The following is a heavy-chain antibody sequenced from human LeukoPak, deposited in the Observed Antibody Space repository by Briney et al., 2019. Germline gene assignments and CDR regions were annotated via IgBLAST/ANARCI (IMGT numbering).Heavy chain of an antibody. V-gene: IGHV3-48*01. CDR2: ISSGSTTI. J-gene: IGHJ4*02. CDR3: ARSAGGGSYWAFDY. Sequence: GGSLRLSCADSGFTFSSYSMNWVRQAPGKGLEWVSYISSGSTTIYYADSVKGRLTISRDNAKNSLYLQMNFLRAEDTAVYYCARSAGGGSYWAFDYWGQGTLVTVSS. CDR1: GFTFSSYS. D-gene: IGHD1-26*01.